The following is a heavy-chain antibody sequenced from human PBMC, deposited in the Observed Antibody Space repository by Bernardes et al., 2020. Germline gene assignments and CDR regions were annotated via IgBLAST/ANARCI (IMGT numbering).Heavy chain of an antibody. CDR2: IKQDGSEK. V-gene: IGHV3-7*01. J-gene: IGHJ6*04. CDR3: ARDGYDFWSGYYLGYYYYYGMDV. CDR1: GFTFSSYW. D-gene: IGHD3-3*01. Sequence: GSLRLSCAASGFTFSSYWMSWVRQAPGKGLEWVANIKQDGSEKYYVDSVKGRFTISRDNAKNSLYLQMNSLRAEDTAVYYCARDGYDFWSGYYLGYYYYYGMDVWGKGTTVTVSS.